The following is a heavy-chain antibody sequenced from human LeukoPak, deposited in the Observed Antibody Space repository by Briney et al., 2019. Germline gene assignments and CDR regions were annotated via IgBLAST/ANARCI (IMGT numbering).Heavy chain of an antibody. CDR3: ARDFRGYYRIDH. V-gene: IGHV3-48*03. CDR2: ISGSGSTK. D-gene: IGHD3-3*01. J-gene: IGHJ4*02. Sequence: GGSLRLSCAASGFTFSSCQMNWVRQAPGKGLEWVSYISGSGSTKYYADSVKGRFTISRDNAKDSLFLQMNSLRAEDTAVYYCARDFRGYYRIDHWGQGTLVTVSS. CDR1: GFTFSSCQ.